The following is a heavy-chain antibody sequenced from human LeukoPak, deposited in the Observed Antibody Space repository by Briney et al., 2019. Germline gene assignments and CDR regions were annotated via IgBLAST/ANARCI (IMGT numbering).Heavy chain of an antibody. CDR2: ISGSGGST. Sequence: PGGSLILSCAASGFTFSGYAMSWVRQAPGKGLEWVSAISGSGGSTYYADSVKGRFTISRDNSKNTLYLQMNSLRAGDTAVYYCARVSVVPAARTIYYYYYYMDVWGKGTTVTISS. J-gene: IGHJ6*03. CDR1: GFTFSGYA. CDR3: ARVSVVPAARTIYYYYYYMDV. V-gene: IGHV3-23*01. D-gene: IGHD2-2*01.